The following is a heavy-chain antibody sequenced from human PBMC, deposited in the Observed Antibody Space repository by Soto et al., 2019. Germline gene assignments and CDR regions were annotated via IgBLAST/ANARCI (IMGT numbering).Heavy chain of an antibody. J-gene: IGHJ6*02. CDR2: INPNSGGT. V-gene: IGHV1-2*02. CDR1: GGSFSSSA. Sequence: ASVKVSCKASGGSFSSSAISWVRQAPGQGLEWMGWINPNSGGTNYAQKFQGRVTMTRDTSISTAYMELSRLRSDDTAVYYCARGLAALDYYYYGMDVWGQGTTVTVSS. CDR3: ARGLAALDYYYYGMDV. D-gene: IGHD6-6*01.